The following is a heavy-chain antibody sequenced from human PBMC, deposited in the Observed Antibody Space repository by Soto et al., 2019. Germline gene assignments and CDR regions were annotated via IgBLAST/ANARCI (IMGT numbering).Heavy chain of an antibody. V-gene: IGHV3-23*01. CDR3: VKNWGWFNT. J-gene: IGHJ5*02. Sequence: QLLQSGGGLVQPGGSLTLSCAASGFTFGTTDMSWVRQAPGEGLEWVSTIDGSGGITYYADSVKGRFTISGDNSRNTVYLQMNSLRGDDTALYYCVKNWGWFNTWGQGALVTVSS. CDR2: IDGSGGIT. D-gene: IGHD3-16*01. CDR1: GFTFGTTD.